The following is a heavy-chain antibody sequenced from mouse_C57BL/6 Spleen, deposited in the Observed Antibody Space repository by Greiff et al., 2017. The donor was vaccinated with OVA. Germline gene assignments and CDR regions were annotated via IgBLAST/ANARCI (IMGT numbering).Heavy chain of an antibody. CDR1: GFTFSSYA. CDR3: ARGDYDWFAY. D-gene: IGHD2-4*01. Sequence: EVKLMESGGGLVKPGGSLKLSCAASGFTFSSYAMSWVRQTPEKRLEWVATISDGGSYTYYPDNVKGRFTISRDNAKNNLYLQMSHLKSEDTAMYYCARGDYDWFAYWGQGTLVTVSA. V-gene: IGHV5-4*03. CDR2: ISDGGSYT. J-gene: IGHJ3*01.